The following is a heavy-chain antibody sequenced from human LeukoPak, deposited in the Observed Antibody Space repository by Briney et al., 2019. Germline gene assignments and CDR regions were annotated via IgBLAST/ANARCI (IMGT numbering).Heavy chain of an antibody. J-gene: IGHJ3*02. D-gene: IGHD6-25*01. Sequence: GGSLRLSCAASGFTFSSYAMSWVRQAPGKGLEWVSVISGSGGSTYSADSVKGRCTISRDNYKNTLYLQMNSLRAEDTAVYYCANDGRAAEEDAFDIWGQGTMVTVSS. CDR1: GFTFSSYA. V-gene: IGHV3-23*01. CDR2: ISGSGGST. CDR3: ANDGRAAEEDAFDI.